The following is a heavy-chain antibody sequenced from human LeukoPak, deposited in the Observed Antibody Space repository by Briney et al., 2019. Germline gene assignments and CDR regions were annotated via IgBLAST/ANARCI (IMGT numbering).Heavy chain of an antibody. V-gene: IGHV4-59*01. CDR1: SGSISSYY. J-gene: IGHJ4*02. D-gene: IGHD3-22*01. Sequence: SETLSLTCTVSSGSISSYYWSWIRQPPGKGLEWIGYIYYSGSTNYNPSLKSRVTISVDTSKNQFSLKLSSVTAADTAVYYCASFGRDSSGYWRGYWGQGTLVTVSS. CDR2: IYYSGST. CDR3: ASFGRDSSGYWRGY.